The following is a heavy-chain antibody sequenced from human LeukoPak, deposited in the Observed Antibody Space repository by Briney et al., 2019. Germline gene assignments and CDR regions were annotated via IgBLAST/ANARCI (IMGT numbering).Heavy chain of an antibody. CDR3: ARGRGVNYFDY. D-gene: IGHD3-10*01. Sequence: SQTLSLTCTVSGGSISSYYWSWIRQPPGKGLEWFGYIYYTGSTNYNPSLKSRVTISVDTSRNQFSLKLSSVTAADTAVYYCARGRGVNYFDYWGQGTLVTVSS. J-gene: IGHJ4*02. CDR2: IYYTGST. V-gene: IGHV4-59*01. CDR1: GGSISSYY.